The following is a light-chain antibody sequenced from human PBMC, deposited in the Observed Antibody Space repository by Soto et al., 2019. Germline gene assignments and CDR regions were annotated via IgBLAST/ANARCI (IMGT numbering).Light chain of an antibody. CDR2: GAS. CDR3: QQYGSSPQT. V-gene: IGKV3-20*01. J-gene: IGKJ1*01. CDR1: QSVSSSY. Sequence: EIVLTHSPGTLSLSPCERAALSVSASQSVSSSYLAWYQQKPGQAPRLLIYGASSRATGIPDRFSGSGSGTDFTLTISRLEPEDFAVYYCQQYGSSPQTFGQGTKVDNK.